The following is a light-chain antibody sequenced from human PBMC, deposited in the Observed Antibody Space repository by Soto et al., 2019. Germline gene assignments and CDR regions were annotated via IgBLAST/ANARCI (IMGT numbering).Light chain of an antibody. J-gene: IGKJ5*01. CDR2: DAS. CDR3: QQFDSYPVT. V-gene: IGKV1-13*02. Sequence: AIQLTQSPSSLSASVGDRVSISCRASQGVTTAFAWYQQKPGKPPKLLIYDASTLENGVPSRFSGSGSGTDFTLTISSLQPEDFATYYCQQFDSYPVTFGQGTRLDVK. CDR1: QGVTTA.